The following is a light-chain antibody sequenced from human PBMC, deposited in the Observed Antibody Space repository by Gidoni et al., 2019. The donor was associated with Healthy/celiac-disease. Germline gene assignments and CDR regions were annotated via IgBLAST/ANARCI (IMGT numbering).Light chain of an antibody. Sequence: DIQLTQSPSFLSASVGDRVTIPCRASQGISSYLAWYQQKPGQAHKLLIYAASTLQSGVPSRFSGSGSGTEFTRTISSLQPEDCATYYCQQLNSYPLTFXGXTKVEIK. CDR1: QGISSY. J-gene: IGKJ4*01. CDR3: QQLNSYPLT. V-gene: IGKV1-9*01. CDR2: AAS.